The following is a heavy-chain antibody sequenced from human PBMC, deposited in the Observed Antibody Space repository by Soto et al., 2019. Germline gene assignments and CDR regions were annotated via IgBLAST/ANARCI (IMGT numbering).Heavy chain of an antibody. J-gene: IGHJ6*02. CDR2: INSDGSST. CDR3: ARDAPYCSSGSCYYYCIDV. CDR1: GFTFSSYW. D-gene: IGHD2-15*01. Sequence: GGSLRLSCAASGFTFSSYWMHWVRQAPGKGLVWVSRINSDGSSTSYADSVKGRFTISRDNAKNTLYLQMNSLRAEDTAVYYCARDAPYCSSGSCYYYCIDVRGQGTTVTVSS. V-gene: IGHV3-74*01.